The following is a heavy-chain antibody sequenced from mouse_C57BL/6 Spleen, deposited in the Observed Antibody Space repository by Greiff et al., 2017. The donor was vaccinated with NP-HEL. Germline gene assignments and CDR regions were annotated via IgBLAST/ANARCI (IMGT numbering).Heavy chain of an antibody. CDR2: IYPRSGNT. J-gene: IGHJ1*03. CDR1: GYTFTSYG. V-gene: IGHV1-81*01. D-gene: IGHD1-1*01. Sequence: QVQLKESGAELARPGASVKLSCKASGYTFTSYGISWVKQRTGQGLEWIGEIYPRSGNTYYNEKFKGKATLTADISSSTAYMELRSLTSEDSAVYFCASRITTVVAPYFDVWGTGTTVTVSS. CDR3: ASRITTVVAPYFDV.